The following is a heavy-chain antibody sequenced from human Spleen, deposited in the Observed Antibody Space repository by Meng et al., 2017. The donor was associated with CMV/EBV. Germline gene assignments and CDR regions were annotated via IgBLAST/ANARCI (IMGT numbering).Heavy chain of an antibody. Sequence: GESLKISCAASGFTFSSAWMTWVRLAPGKGLEWVGRVKAKTDGGTTDYAAPVKGRFAISRDDSIKTLYLQMNSLTNEDTAVYYCAACGDYFDFRGQGTLVTVSS. CDR1: GFTFSSAW. CDR2: VKAKTDGGTT. V-gene: IGHV3-15*01. J-gene: IGHJ4*02. D-gene: IGHD4-17*01. CDR3: AACGDYFDF.